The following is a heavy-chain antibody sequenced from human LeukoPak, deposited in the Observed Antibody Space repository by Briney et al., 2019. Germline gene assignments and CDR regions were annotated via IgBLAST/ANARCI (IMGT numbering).Heavy chain of an antibody. CDR2: ISEDSSII. CDR3: ARGAARRDNWFDP. D-gene: IGHD6-6*01. J-gene: IGHJ5*02. Sequence: GGSLRLSCAASGFTFSIYGMNWVRQAPGKGLEWVSYISEDSSIIHHADSVKGRFTISRDNAKNSLYLQMNSLRVEDTAVYHCARGAARRDNWFDPWGRGTLVTVSS. V-gene: IGHV3-48*01. CDR1: GFTFSIYG.